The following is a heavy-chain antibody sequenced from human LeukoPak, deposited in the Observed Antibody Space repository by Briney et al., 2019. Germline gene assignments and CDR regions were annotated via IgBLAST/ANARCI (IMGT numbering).Heavy chain of an antibody. CDR1: EFTFSNYA. D-gene: IGHD3-10*01. V-gene: IGHV3-23*01. CDR3: AKGLGSGSNYNVFDY. J-gene: IGHJ4*02. CDR2: LTSGGSS. Sequence: GGSLRLSCAASEFTFSNYAMSWVRQAPGKGLEWVSSLTSGGSSYYADSVKGRFTISRDNSRNTLYLQMNSLRAEDTAVYYCAKGLGSGSNYNVFDYWGQGTLVTVSS.